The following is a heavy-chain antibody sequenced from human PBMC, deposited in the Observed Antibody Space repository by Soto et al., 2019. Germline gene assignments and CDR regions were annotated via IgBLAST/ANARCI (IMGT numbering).Heavy chain of an antibody. D-gene: IGHD6-19*01. CDR1: GGSISSYY. V-gene: IGHV4-4*07. Sequence: SETLSLTCTVSGGSISSYYWSWIRQPAGKGLEWIGRIYTSGSTNYNPSLKSRVTISVDTSKNQFSLKLSSVTAADTAVYYCARHSSSGWYRNNWFDPWGQGTLVTVSS. CDR3: ARHSSSGWYRNNWFDP. CDR2: IYTSGST. J-gene: IGHJ5*02.